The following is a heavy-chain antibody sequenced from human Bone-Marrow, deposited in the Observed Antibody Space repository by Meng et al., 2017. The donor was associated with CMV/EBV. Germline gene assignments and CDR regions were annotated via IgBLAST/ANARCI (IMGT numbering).Heavy chain of an antibody. Sequence: GGSLRLSCAASGFTFSSYGMHWVRQAPGKGLEGVAFIRYDGSNKYYADSVKGRFTISRDNSKNTLYLQMNSLRAEDTAVYYCAKMHYDSSGYYKSGYYYYYGMDVWGQGTTVTGSS. CDR3: AKMHYDSSGYYKSGYYYYYGMDV. CDR2: IRYDGSNK. D-gene: IGHD3-22*01. J-gene: IGHJ6*01. V-gene: IGHV3-30*02. CDR1: GFTFSSYG.